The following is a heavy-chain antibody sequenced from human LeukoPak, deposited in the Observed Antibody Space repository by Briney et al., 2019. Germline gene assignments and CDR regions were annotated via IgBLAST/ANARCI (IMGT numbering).Heavy chain of an antibody. Sequence: ASVKVSCETSGYSFTGSYIHWVRQAPGQGLEWMGWINPHSGGSNSAQKFQGRVTMTTDTSTTTAYMQLSRLRSDDTAVYYCTRVVGFATGWACDYWGQGTLVTVSS. CDR2: INPHSGGS. V-gene: IGHV1-2*02. CDR3: TRVVGFATGWACDY. CDR1: GYSFTGSY. D-gene: IGHD7-27*01. J-gene: IGHJ4*02.